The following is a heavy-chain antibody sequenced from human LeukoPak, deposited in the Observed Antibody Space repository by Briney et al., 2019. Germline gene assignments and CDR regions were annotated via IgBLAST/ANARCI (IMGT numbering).Heavy chain of an antibody. V-gene: IGHV1-8*01. CDR2: MNPNSGNT. Sequence: ASVKVSCKASGYSFTSYDINWLRQATGQGLEWMGWMNPNSGNTGYAQKFQGRVTMTRNTSISTAYMELSSLRSEDTAVYYCARGVYYYDSSGYPGGEGYWGQGTLVTVSS. CDR3: ARGVYYYDSSGYPGGEGY. J-gene: IGHJ4*02. D-gene: IGHD3-22*01. CDR1: GYSFTSYD.